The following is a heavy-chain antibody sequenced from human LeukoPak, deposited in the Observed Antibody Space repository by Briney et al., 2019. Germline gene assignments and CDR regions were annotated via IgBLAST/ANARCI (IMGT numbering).Heavy chain of an antibody. CDR2: IWYDGSNK. Sequence: GGSLRLSCAASGFTFSSYAMHWVRQAPGKGLEWVAVIWYDGSNKYYADSVKGRFTISRDNSKNTLYLQMNSLRAEDTAAYYCARDITDGYNSDAFDIWGQGTMVTVSS. CDR3: ARDITDGYNSDAFDI. CDR1: GFTFSSYA. J-gene: IGHJ3*02. V-gene: IGHV3-30*04. D-gene: IGHD5-24*01.